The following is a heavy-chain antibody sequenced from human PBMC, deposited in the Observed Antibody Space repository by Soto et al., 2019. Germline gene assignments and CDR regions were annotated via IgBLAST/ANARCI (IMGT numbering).Heavy chain of an antibody. CDR2: ISYDGSNK. J-gene: IGHJ6*02. CDR1: GFTFSSCA. V-gene: IGHV3-30-3*01. Sequence: PGGSLRLSCAASGFTFSSCAMHWVRQAPGKGLEWVAVISYDGSNKYYADSVKGRFTISRDNSKNTLYLQMNSLRAEDTAVYYCARDYYVHYCYYGMDVWGQGTTVTVSS. CDR3: ARDYYVHYCYYGMDV. D-gene: IGHD1-26*01.